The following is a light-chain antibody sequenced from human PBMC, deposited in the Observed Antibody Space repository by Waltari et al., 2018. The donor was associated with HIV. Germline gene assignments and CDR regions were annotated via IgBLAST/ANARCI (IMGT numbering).Light chain of an antibody. J-gene: IGLJ3*02. CDR2: EGS. CDR3: CSYAGSSTFRGV. Sequence: QSALTQPASVSGSPGQSITISCTGTSSDVGSYNLVSWYQQHPGKAPKLMIYEGSKRPSGVSNRFSGSKSGNTASLTISGLQAEDEADYYCCSYAGSSTFRGVLGGGTKLTVL. V-gene: IGLV2-23*03. CDR1: SSDVGSYNL.